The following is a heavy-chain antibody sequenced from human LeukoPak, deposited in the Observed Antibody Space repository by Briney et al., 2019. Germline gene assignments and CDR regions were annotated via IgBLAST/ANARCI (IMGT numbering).Heavy chain of an antibody. CDR1: GGSISSYY. V-gene: IGHV4-59*01. J-gene: IGHJ4*02. D-gene: IGHD3-10*01. Sequence: SETLSLTCTVSGGSISSYYWSWIRQPPGKGLEWIGYIYYSGSTNYNPSLKSRVTISVDTSKNQFSLKLSSVTAADTAVYYCARVLEVGSGSYFDYWGQGTLVTVSS. CDR3: ARVLEVGSGSYFDY. CDR2: IYYSGST.